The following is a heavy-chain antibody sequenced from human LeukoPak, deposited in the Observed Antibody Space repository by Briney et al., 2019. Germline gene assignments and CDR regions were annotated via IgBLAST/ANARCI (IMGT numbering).Heavy chain of an antibody. CDR1: GFAFNTYS. V-gene: IGHV3-48*04. CDR3: ARTYYYGSGSNTFDP. CDR2: ISSINSGE. Sequence: GGSLRLSCAASGFAFNTYSMNWVRQAPGKGLEWISYISSINSGEYYADSVKGRFTISRDNAKNSLYLQMNSLRAEDTAVYYCARTYYYGSGSNTFDPWGQGTLVTVSS. D-gene: IGHD3-10*01. J-gene: IGHJ5*02.